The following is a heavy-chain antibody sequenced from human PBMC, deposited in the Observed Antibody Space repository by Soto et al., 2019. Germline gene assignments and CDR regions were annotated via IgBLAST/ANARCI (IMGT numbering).Heavy chain of an antibody. J-gene: IGHJ4*02. CDR2: ISGSGKST. CDR1: GFTFDSCA. V-gene: IGHV3-23*01. CDR3: AKDPSFYRGYFDY. Sequence: GGSLRLSCAASGFTFDSCAMSWVRQAPGKGLDWVSSISGSGKSTYYGDSVKGRFTISRDSSKSTLYLRMHSLRAEDTAVYYCAKDPSFYRGYFDYWGQGSLVTVSS. D-gene: IGHD2-2*01.